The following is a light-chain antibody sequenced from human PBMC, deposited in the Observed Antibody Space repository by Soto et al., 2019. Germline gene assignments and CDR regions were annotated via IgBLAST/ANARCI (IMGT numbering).Light chain of an antibody. V-gene: IGLV2-8*01. Sequence: QSVLTQPPSASGSPGQSVTISCTRTSSDVGGYKYVSWYQQHPGKAPKLMIFGVNKRPSGVPDRFSGSKSGNTASLTVSGLQAEDEADYYCSSYAGINNLGVFGTGTKLTVL. CDR1: SSDVGGYKY. CDR2: GVN. CDR3: SSYAGINNLGV. J-gene: IGLJ1*01.